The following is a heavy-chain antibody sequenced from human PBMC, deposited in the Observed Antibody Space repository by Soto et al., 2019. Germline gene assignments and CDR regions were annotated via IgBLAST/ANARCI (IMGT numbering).Heavy chain of an antibody. J-gene: IGHJ5*02. CDR3: VKYTVTEDLGES. Sequence: EVQLLESGGDVVRPGGSLRLSCAASGFTFSSYAMGWVRQAPGKGLEWVAGVSRAGTYTFYADSVRGRFFISRDNSRDTVELYMNALRGDDTAVYFCVKYTVTEDLGESWGQGTLVSVSS. CDR1: GFTFSSYA. V-gene: IGHV3-23*01. CDR2: VSRAGTYT. D-gene: IGHD3-16*01.